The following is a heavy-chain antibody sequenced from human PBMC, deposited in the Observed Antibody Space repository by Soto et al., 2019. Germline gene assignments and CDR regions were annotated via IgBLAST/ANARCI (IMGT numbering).Heavy chain of an antibody. CDR3: ARDRGIAVAGTEFYFDY. CDR2: ISYDGSNK. Sequence: GGSLRLSCAASGFTFSSYAMHWVRQAPGKGLEWVAVISYDGSNKYYADSVKGRFTISRDNSKNTLYLQMNSLRAEDTAVYYCARDRGIAVAGTEFYFDYWGQGTLVTVSS. V-gene: IGHV3-30-3*01. J-gene: IGHJ4*02. CDR1: GFTFSSYA. D-gene: IGHD6-19*01.